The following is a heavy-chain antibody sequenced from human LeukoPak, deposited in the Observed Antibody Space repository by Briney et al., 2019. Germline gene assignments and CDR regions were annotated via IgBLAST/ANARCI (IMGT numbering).Heavy chain of an antibody. CDR3: ARVLRPRGAFDI. D-gene: IGHD3-10*01. Sequence: PGGSLRLSCAASGFTFSSYAMHWVRQAPGKGLEWVAVISYDGSNKYYADTVKGRFTISRDNSKNTLYLQMNSLRAEDTAVYYCARVLRPRGAFDIWGQGTMVTVSS. J-gene: IGHJ3*02. CDR1: GFTFSSYA. V-gene: IGHV3-30-3*01. CDR2: ISYDGSNK.